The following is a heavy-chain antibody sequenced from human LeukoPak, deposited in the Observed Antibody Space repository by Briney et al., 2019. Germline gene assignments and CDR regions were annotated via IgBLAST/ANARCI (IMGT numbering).Heavy chain of an antibody. V-gene: IGHV3-30*18. CDR3: AKGARGDTVTSVVGLNWFDP. D-gene: IGHD4-17*01. Sequence: GGSLRLSCAASGITFRSYGMHWVRQAPGKGLEWVAVISYDGSHKYYADSVKGRFSISRDNSKNTLYLQMNSLRADDTAVYYCAKGARGDTVTSVVGLNWFDPWGQGTLVTVSS. J-gene: IGHJ5*02. CDR2: ISYDGSHK. CDR1: GITFRSYG.